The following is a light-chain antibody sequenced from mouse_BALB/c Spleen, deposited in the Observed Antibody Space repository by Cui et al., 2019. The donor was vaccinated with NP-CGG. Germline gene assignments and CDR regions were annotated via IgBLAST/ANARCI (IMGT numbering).Light chain of an antibody. CDR2: GTN. CDR3: ALWYSNHWV. CDR1: TGAVTTSNY. Sequence: AVVTHDSAPTTSPGETVTLTCRSSTGAVTTSNYANWVQEKPDHLFTGLIGGTNNRAPGVPARFSGSLIGDKAALTITGAQTDDEAIYFCALWYSNHWVFGGGTKLTVL. V-gene: IGLV1*01. J-gene: IGLJ1*01.